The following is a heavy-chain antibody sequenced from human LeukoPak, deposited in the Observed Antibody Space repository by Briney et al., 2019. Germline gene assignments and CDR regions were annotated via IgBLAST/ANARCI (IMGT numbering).Heavy chain of an antibody. Sequence: SVKVSCKASGGTFSSYAISWVRQAPGQGLEWMGRIIPIFGTANYAQKFQGRVTITTDESTSTAYMELSSLRSEDTAVYYCARANYGDGPYYSYMDVWGKGTTVTVSS. J-gene: IGHJ6*03. D-gene: IGHD4-17*01. V-gene: IGHV1-69*05. CDR3: ARANYGDGPYYSYMDV. CDR1: GGTFSSYA. CDR2: IIPIFGTA.